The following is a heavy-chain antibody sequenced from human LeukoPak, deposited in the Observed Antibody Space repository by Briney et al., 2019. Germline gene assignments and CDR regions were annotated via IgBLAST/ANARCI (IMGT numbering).Heavy chain of an antibody. CDR3: ARENSNYYDSSGYYLAFDY. J-gene: IGHJ4*02. CDR1: GFTFSSYA. V-gene: IGHV3-23*01. Sequence: GGSLRLSCAASGFTFSSYAMSWVRQAPGKGLEWVSIISGSGGSTYYADSVKGRFTISRDNPKNTLYLLMNSLRAEDTAVYYCARENSNYYDSSGYYLAFDYWGQGTLVTVSS. CDR2: ISGSGGST. D-gene: IGHD3-22*01.